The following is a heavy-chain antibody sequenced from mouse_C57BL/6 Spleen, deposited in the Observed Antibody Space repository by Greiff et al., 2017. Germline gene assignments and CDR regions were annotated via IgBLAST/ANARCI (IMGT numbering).Heavy chain of an antibody. CDR2: VNPNNGGT. Sequence: EVQLQESGPELVKPGASVKIPCKASGYTFTDYNMDWVKQSHGKSLEWIGDVNPNNGGTIYNQKFKGKATLTVDKSSSTAYMELRSLTSEDTAVYYCARRGYGSSQYYFDYWGKGTTLTVSS. CDR1: GYTFTDYN. CDR3: ARRGYGSSQYYFDY. J-gene: IGHJ2*01. V-gene: IGHV1-18*01. D-gene: IGHD1-1*01.